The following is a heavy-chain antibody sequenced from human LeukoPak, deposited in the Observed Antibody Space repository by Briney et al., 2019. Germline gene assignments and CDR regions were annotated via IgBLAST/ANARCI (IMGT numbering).Heavy chain of an antibody. V-gene: IGHV4-34*01. D-gene: IGHD3-22*01. Sequence: PSETLSLTCAVYGGSFSGYYWSWIRQPPGKGLEWIGEINHSGSTNYNPSLKSRVTMSVDTSKNQFSLKLSSVTAADTAVYYCAPIPTYDSSGYYQYWGQGTLVTVSS. CDR3: APIPTYDSSGYYQY. J-gene: IGHJ4*02. CDR1: GGSFSGYY. CDR2: INHSGST.